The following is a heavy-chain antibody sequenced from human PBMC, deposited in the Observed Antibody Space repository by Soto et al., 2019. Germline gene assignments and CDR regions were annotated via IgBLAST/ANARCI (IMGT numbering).Heavy chain of an antibody. CDR1: GGTFSSFG. CDR3: GSDGGGYNV. J-gene: IGHJ1*01. Sequence: QVQLVQSGAELKKPWSSVRVSCKASGGTFSSFGISWVRQAPGQGLEWMGSIIPVFGRPNHAQRFWGRLSITAAKSMYTSYLELSDLASDDTAFFNWGSDGGGYNVWGQGTQVTVSS. D-gene: IGHD2-2*02. V-gene: IGHV1-69*06. CDR2: IIPVFGRP.